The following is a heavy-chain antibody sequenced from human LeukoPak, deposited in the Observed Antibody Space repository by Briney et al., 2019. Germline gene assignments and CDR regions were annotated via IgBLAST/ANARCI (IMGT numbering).Heavy chain of an antibody. Sequence: GGSLRLSCAASGFTFSKYWMLWVRQAPGKGLESVSRINTDGTVTSYADSVQGRFTVSRDNADNTMFLQMNSVRDEDTAVYYCATKQWLAPPPDSWGQGTQVTVSS. D-gene: IGHD6-19*01. CDR2: INTDGTVT. CDR3: ATKQWLAPPPDS. J-gene: IGHJ4*02. V-gene: IGHV3-74*01. CDR1: GFTFSKYW.